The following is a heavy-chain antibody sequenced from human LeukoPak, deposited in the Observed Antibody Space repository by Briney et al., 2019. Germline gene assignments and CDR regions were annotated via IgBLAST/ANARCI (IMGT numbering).Heavy chain of an antibody. J-gene: IGHJ5*02. D-gene: IGHD2-2*01. CDR1: GGSSSSSRYY. Sequence: SETLSLTCTVSGGSSSSSRYYWGWIRQPPGKGLERIGSIYYSGSTYYNPSLKSRVTISVDTSKNQSSLKLSSVTAADTAVYYCARHPYQLLWLSWFDPWGQGTLVTVSS. CDR3: ARHPYQLLWLSWFDP. CDR2: IYYSGST. V-gene: IGHV4-39*01.